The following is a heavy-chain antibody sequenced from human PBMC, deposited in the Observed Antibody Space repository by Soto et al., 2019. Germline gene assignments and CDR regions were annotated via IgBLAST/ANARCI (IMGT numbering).Heavy chain of an antibody. CDR2: ISWNGRTT. CDR1: GFTFDDYT. D-gene: IGHD2-15*01. V-gene: IGHV3-43*01. J-gene: IGHJ6*02. Sequence: GGSLRLSCAASGFTFDDYTMHWVRQAPGKGLEWVSLISWNGRTTYYADSVKGRFTISRDNSKNSLYLQMDSMRTDDTALYLCAKDLSLVVAQIYYYYTMDVWGQGTTVTVSS. CDR3: AKDLSLVVAQIYYYYTMDV.